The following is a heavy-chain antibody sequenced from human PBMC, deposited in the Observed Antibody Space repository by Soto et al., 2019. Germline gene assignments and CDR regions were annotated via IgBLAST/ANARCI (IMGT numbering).Heavy chain of an antibody. J-gene: IGHJ5*02. D-gene: IGHD3-3*01. CDR3: AHSTIGDFWSGYWFWFDP. V-gene: IGHV2-5*02. CDR1: GFLLSTSGVG. Sequence: QITLKESGPTLVKPTQTLTLTCTFSGFLLSTSGVGVGWIRQPPGKALEWLALIYWDDDKRYSPSLKSRLTITKDTSKHQVVLTMTNMDPVDTATYYCAHSTIGDFWSGYWFWFDPWGQGTLVTVSS. CDR2: IYWDDDK.